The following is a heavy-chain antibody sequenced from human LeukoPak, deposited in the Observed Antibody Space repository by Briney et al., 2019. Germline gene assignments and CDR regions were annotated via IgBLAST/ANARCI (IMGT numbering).Heavy chain of an antibody. Sequence: ASVKVSCKASGYTFTGYYMHWVRQAPGQGLEWMGWINPNSGGTNYAQKFQARVTMTRDTSISTAYMELSRLRSDDTAVYYCALTVVVAATDAFDIWGQGTMVTVSS. CDR1: GYTFTGYY. V-gene: IGHV1-2*02. J-gene: IGHJ3*02. CDR2: INPNSGGT. D-gene: IGHD2-15*01. CDR3: ALTVVVAATDAFDI.